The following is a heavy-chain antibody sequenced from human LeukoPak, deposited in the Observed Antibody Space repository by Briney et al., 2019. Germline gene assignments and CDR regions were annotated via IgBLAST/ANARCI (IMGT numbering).Heavy chain of an antibody. D-gene: IGHD1-26*01. CDR1: GGSLNSPNYY. V-gene: IGHV4-39*01. J-gene: IGHJ4*02. CDR3: ARIVGASDY. CDR2: IYYSGSP. Sequence: SETLFLTCIVSGGSLNSPNYYWGWIRQPPGQGLEWIGSIYYSGSPYYNPSLKSRVTISVDTSKNQFSLKLSSVTAADTAVYYCARIVGASDYWGQGTLVTVSS.